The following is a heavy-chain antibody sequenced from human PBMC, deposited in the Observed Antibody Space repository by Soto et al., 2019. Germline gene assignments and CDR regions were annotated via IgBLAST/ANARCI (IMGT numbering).Heavy chain of an antibody. Sequence: QVQLVESGGGVVQPGRSLRLSCAASEFTFNNYGMHWVRQAPGKGLEWVAAISNDGSHKYYADSVKGRLTISRDNSKNTVFLQMSSLRGEDTAVYYWAKDQGLAACHGIDWGQGTMVPVSS. D-gene: IGHD6-13*01. CDR1: EFTFNNYG. V-gene: IGHV3-30*18. CDR2: ISNDGSHK. CDR3: AKDQGLAACHGID. J-gene: IGHJ3*01.